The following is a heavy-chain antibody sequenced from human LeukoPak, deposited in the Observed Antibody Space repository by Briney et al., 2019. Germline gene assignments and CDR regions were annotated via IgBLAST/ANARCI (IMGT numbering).Heavy chain of an antibody. CDR2: ISGSGGST. V-gene: IGHV3-23*01. CDR3: AKVVRSYDFWSGLYYFDY. Sequence: GGSLRLSCAASGFTFSSYAMSWVRQAPGKGLEWVSAISGSGGSTYYADSVKGRFTISGDNSKNTLYLQMNSLRAEDTAVYYCAKVVRSYDFWSGLYYFDYWGQGTLVTVSS. CDR1: GFTFSSYA. J-gene: IGHJ4*02. D-gene: IGHD3-3*01.